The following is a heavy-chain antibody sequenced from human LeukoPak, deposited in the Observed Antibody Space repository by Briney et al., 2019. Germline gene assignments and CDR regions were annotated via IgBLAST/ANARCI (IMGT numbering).Heavy chain of an antibody. CDR3: AKDRGIIAAAAAFDY. V-gene: IGHV3-23*01. CDR1: GFTFSSYA. D-gene: IGHD6-13*01. Sequence: GGSLRLSCAASGFTFSSYAMSWVRQAPGKGLEWASAISGSGGSTYYADSVKGRFTISRDNSKNTLYLQMNSLRAEDTAVYYCAKDRGIIAAAAAFDYWGQGTLVTVSS. J-gene: IGHJ4*02. CDR2: ISGSGGST.